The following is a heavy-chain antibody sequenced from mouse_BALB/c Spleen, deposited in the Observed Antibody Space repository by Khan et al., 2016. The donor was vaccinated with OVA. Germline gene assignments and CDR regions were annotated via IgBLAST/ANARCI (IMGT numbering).Heavy chain of an antibody. D-gene: IGHD2-14*01. Sequence: EVQLQESGADLVRPGASVKISCKAFGYTFSNHHINWVKQRPGQGLDWIGYIIPYNDYTNYNQKFMGKATLTVDKSSSTAYMELSSLTSEDSAVYYCARAWAVRRNAWFSYWGQGTLVTVSA. J-gene: IGHJ3*01. CDR1: GYTFSNHH. CDR2: IIPYNDYT. V-gene: IGHV1S45*01. CDR3: ARAWAVRRNAWFSY.